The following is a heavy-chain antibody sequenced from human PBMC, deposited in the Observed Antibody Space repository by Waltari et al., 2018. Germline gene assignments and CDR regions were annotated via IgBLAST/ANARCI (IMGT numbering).Heavy chain of an antibody. J-gene: IGHJ5*02. CDR1: GGTFSSYA. CDR3: ARTHCSSTSCYQGGGWFDP. D-gene: IGHD2-2*01. CDR2: IIPIFGTA. V-gene: IGHV1-69*01. Sequence: QVQLVPSGAEVKKPGSSVKVSCKASGGTFSSYAISWVRHAPGQGLEWMGGIIPIFGTANYAQKFQGRVTITADESTSTAYMELSSLRSEDTAVYYCARTHCSSTSCYQGGGWFDPWGQGTLVTVSS.